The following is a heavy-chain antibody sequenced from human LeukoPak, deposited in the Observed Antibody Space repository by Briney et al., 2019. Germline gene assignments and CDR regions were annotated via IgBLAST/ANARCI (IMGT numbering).Heavy chain of an antibody. Sequence: PGGSLRLSCAASGFTFSSYSMNWVRQAPGKGLEWVSSISSSSSYIYYAGSVKGRFTISRDNAKNSLYLQMNSLRAEDTAAYYCANSRDFDYWGQGTLVTVSS. CDR2: ISSSSSYI. CDR1: GFTFSSYS. CDR3: ANSRDFDY. J-gene: IGHJ4*02. V-gene: IGHV3-21*01.